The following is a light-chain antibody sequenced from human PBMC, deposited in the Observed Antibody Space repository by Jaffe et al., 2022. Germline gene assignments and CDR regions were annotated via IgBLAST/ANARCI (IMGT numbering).Light chain of an antibody. V-gene: IGLV1-40*01. CDR1: SSNIGAGFD. CDR3: QSYDTSLTAYV. J-gene: IGLJ1*01. Sequence: QSVLTQPPSVSGAPGQRVTISCTGSSSNIGAGFDVHWYQQLPGTAPKLLIYGNTNRPSGVPDRFSGSKSGTSVSLAITGLQAEDEADYYCQSYDTSLTAYVFGTGTTVTVL. CDR2: GNT.